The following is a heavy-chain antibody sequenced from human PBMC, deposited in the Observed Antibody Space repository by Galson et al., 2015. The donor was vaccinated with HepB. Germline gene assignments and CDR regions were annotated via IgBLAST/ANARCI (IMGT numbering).Heavy chain of an antibody. CDR1: FSASA. J-gene: IGHJ4*02. CDR2: VSSDESNK. Sequence: FSASAMHWVRQAPGKGLEWVALVSSDESNKYYADSVRGRFTISRDNSRNTVYLQMHSLRAEDTAVYYCARTLYFDYGGQGTLVTVSS. CDR3: ARTLYFDY. V-gene: IGHV3-30*04.